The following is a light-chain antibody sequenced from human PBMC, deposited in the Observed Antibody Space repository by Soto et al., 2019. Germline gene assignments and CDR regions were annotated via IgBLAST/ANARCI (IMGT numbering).Light chain of an antibody. V-gene: IGKV3-15*01. CDR1: QSISDK. CDR2: GAS. J-gene: IGKJ2*01. CDR3: QQYKSWPYT. Sequence: EIVITQSPVTLSVSPGERVTLSCRASQSISDKSAWYQQKPGQAPRLLMFGASTRATGIPARFSGSGSGTDFTLTITGLQSEDFAVYYCQQYKSWPYTFGQGTKVDIK.